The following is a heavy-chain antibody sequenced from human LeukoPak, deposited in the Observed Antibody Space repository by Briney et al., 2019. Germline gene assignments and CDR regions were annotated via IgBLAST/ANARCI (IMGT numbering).Heavy chain of an antibody. CDR2: ISGSGGST. CDR3: AKHVTRVVYSRLFDP. Sequence: GGSLRLSCAASGFTFSSYAMSWVRQAPGKGLEWVSAISGSGGSTYYADSVKGRFTISRDNSKNTLYLQMNSLRVEDTAVYYCAKHVTRVVYSRLFDPWGQGTLVTVSS. V-gene: IGHV3-23*01. J-gene: IGHJ5*02. D-gene: IGHD4-23*01. CDR1: GFTFSSYA.